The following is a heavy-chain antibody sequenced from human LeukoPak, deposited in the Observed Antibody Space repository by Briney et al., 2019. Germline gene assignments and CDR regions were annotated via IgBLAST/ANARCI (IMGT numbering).Heavy chain of an antibody. V-gene: IGHV4-4*02. CDR2: IYHSGGT. CDR3: ARDSRGGGPDFDY. J-gene: IGHJ4*02. Sequence: SETLSLTCAVSGGSISSNNYWSWVRQPPGKGLEWIGEIYHSGGTNYIPSLKSRVTISVDKSKNQFSLKLSSVTAADTAVYYCARDSRGGGPDFDYWGQGTLVTVSS. CDR1: GGSISSNNY. D-gene: IGHD3-16*01.